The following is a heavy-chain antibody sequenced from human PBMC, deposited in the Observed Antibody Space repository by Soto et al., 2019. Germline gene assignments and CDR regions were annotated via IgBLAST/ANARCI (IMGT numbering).Heavy chain of an antibody. V-gene: IGHV1-46*01. Sequence: ASVKVSCKASGYTFTSYYMHWVRQAPGQGLEGMGIINPSGGSTSYAQKFQGRVTMTRDTSTSTVYMELSSLRSEDTAVYYCARGYSSGWYYYYYGMDVWGQGTTVTVSS. CDR2: INPSGGST. CDR3: ARGYSSGWYYYYYGMDV. CDR1: GYTFTSYY. D-gene: IGHD6-19*01. J-gene: IGHJ6*02.